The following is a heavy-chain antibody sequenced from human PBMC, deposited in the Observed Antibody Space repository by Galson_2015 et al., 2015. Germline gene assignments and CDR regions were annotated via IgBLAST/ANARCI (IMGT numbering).Heavy chain of an antibody. J-gene: IGHJ4*02. CDR2: IYSDGST. Sequence: SLRLSCAASGFTVSSNYMSWVRQAPGKGLEWVSVIYSDGSTYYADSMKGRFTISSDNPKNTFLLQMNSLRAEDTAVYYCARVHGYGDFTFDDWGQGTPVTVSS. V-gene: IGHV3-53*01. CDR1: GFTVSSNY. CDR3: ARVHGYGDFTFDD. D-gene: IGHD4-17*01.